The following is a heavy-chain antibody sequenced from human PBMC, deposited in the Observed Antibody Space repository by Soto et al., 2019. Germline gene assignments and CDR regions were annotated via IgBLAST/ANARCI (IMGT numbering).Heavy chain of an antibody. CDR2: IGPESGAT. CDR3: GRGRRGQIVVVY. D-gene: IGHD1-26*01. CDR1: GYTFTGDY. J-gene: IGHJ4*02. V-gene: IGHV1-2*02. Sequence: ASVKVFCKXSGYTFTGDYFHCVRQAPGQGLEWMGKIGPESGATRYAQKFQGRVTMTSDMSITTVYMELNNLSPDDTAVYYCGRGRRGQIVVVYWGQGTPVTVSS.